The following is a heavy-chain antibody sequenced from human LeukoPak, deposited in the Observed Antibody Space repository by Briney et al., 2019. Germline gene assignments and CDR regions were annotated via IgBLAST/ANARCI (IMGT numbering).Heavy chain of an antibody. D-gene: IGHD3-3*01. CDR1: GGSISSGSYY. V-gene: IGHV4-61*02. J-gene: IGHJ6*03. CDR2: IYTSGST. Sequence: SQTLSLTCTVSGGSISSGSYYWSWIRQPARKGLEWIGRIYTSGSTNYNPSLKSRVTISVDTSKNQFSLKLSSVTAADTAVYYCAGYYDFWSGPLSNYYYYMDVWGKGTTVTVSS. CDR3: AGYYDFWSGPLSNYYYYMDV.